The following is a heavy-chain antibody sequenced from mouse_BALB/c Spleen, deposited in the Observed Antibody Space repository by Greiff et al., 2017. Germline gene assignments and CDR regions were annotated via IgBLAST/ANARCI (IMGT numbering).Heavy chain of an antibody. J-gene: IGHJ4*01. V-gene: IGHV3-2*02. CDR2: ISYSGST. Sequence: EVQLQQSGPGLVKPSQSLSLTCTVTGYSITSDYAWNWIRQFPGNKLEWMGYISYSGSTSYNPSLKSRISITRDTSKNQFFLQLNSVTTEDTATYYCAKFFHYYGSSHDAMDYWGQGTSVTVSS. D-gene: IGHD1-1*01. CDR1: GYSITSDYA. CDR3: AKFFHYYGSSHDAMDY.